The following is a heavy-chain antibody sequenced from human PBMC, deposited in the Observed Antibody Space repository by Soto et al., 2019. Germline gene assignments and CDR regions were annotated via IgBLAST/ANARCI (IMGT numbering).Heavy chain of an antibody. V-gene: IGHV4-59*08. J-gene: IGHJ4*02. CDR1: GGSIRSYY. Sequence: SETLSLTCTVSGGSIRSYYWSWIRQPPGKGLEWIGYIYYSGSTNYNPSLKSRVTISVDTSKNQFSLKLSSVTAADTAVYYCARQNGYYYDSSGYDYFDYWGQGTLVTVS. CDR3: ARQNGYYYDSSGYDYFDY. CDR2: IYYSGST. D-gene: IGHD3-22*01.